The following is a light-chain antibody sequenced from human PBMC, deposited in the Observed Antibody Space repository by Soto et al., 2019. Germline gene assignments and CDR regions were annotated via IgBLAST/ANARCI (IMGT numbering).Light chain of an antibody. CDR1: QSLSSGY. Sequence: EIVLTQSPGTLSLSPGERVTLSCRSSQSLSSGYLAWYQQKFGQAPRLLIYDASRRATGIPERFSGSGSGTDCTLTISRLEPEDFAVYYCQQYGSSPRTLGQGTRLEIK. CDR2: DAS. V-gene: IGKV3-20*01. CDR3: QQYGSSPRT. J-gene: IGKJ5*01.